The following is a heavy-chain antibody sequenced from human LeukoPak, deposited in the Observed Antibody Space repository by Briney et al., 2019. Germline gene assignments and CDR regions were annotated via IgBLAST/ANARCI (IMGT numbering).Heavy chain of an antibody. Sequence: ASVKVSCKASGYTFTSYYMHWVRQAPGQGLEWMGIINPSGGSTSYAQKFQGRVTMTRDMSTSTVYMELSSLRSEDTAVYYCARGYSSGWYEVNWFDPWGQGTLVTVSS. D-gene: IGHD6-19*01. CDR3: ARGYSSGWYEVNWFDP. J-gene: IGHJ5*02. CDR2: INPSGGST. CDR1: GYTFTSYY. V-gene: IGHV1-46*01.